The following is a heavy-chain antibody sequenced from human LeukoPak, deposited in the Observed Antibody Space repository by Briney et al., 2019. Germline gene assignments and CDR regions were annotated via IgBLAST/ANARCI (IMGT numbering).Heavy chain of an antibody. V-gene: IGHV1-69*04. D-gene: IGHD4-17*01. CDR3: ARDPFDYGDYGGNGY. CDR1: GGTFSSYA. J-gene: IGHJ4*02. Sequence: GASVKVSCKASGGTFSSYAISWVRQAPGQGLEWMGRIIPILGIANYAQKFQGRVTITADKSTSTAYMELSSLRSEDTAVYYCARDPFDYGDYGGNGYWGQGTLVTVSS. CDR2: IIPILGIA.